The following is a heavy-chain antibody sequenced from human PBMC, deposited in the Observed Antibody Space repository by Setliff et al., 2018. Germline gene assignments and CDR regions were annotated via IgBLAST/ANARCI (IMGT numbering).Heavy chain of an antibody. CDR3: ARSYNFWSGPALDV. Sequence: GSLRLSCAASGFTFSDYSMNWVRQAPGKGLEWASDISSSSSTIYYADSVKGRFTISRDNAQNSLYLQMNSLRAEDTAVYYCARSYNFWSGPALDVWGKGTTVTVSS. V-gene: IGHV3-48*01. CDR1: GFTFSDYS. J-gene: IGHJ6*04. CDR2: ISSSSSTI. D-gene: IGHD3-3*01.